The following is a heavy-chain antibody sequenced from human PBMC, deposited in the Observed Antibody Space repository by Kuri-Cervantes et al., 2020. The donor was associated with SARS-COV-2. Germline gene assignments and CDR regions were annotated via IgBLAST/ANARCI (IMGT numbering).Heavy chain of an antibody. D-gene: IGHD3-10*01. V-gene: IGHV1-2*04. Sequence: VKVSCKASGYTFTGYYMHWVRQAPGQGLEWMGWINPNSGGTNYAQKFQGWVTMTRDTSISTVYMELSRLRSDDTAVYYCARASVRGIIITYHSYGMDVWGQGTTVTVSS. CDR2: INPNSGGT. CDR3: ARASVRGIIITYHSYGMDV. CDR1: GYTFTGYY. J-gene: IGHJ6*02.